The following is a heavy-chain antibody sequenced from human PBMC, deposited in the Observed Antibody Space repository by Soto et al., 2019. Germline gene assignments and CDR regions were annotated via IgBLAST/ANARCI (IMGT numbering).Heavy chain of an antibody. CDR1: GGSFSGYH. D-gene: IGHD4-17*01. Sequence: KPSETLSLTCAVYGGSFSGYHWSWIRQPPGKGLEWIGEINHSGSTNYNPSLRSRVTISVDTSKNQFSLKLSSVTAADTAVYYCARAEDDYLSLDYWGQGTLVTVSS. J-gene: IGHJ4*02. V-gene: IGHV4-34*01. CDR3: ARAEDDYLSLDY. CDR2: INHSGST.